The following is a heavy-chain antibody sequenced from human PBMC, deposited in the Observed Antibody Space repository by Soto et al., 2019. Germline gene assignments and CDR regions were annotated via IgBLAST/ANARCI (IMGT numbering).Heavy chain of an antibody. V-gene: IGHV3-48*01. Sequence: GGSLRLSCAASGFTFSSYSMSWVRQAPGKGLEWVSYISSSSSTIYYADSVKGRFTISRDNAKNSLYLQMNSLRAEDTAVYYCAAEDCSGGSCYGVVYWGQGTLVTVSS. J-gene: IGHJ4*02. CDR3: AAEDCSGGSCYGVVY. D-gene: IGHD2-15*01. CDR2: ISSSSSTI. CDR1: GFTFSSYS.